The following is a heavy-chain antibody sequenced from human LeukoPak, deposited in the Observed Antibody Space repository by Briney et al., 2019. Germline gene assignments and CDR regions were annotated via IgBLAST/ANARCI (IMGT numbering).Heavy chain of an antibody. CDR3: AAWFGESVP. Sequence: GGPLRLSCAASGFTFTSAWMSCLRQTPEKGMVGVANMNGDASGRFYVDSAKGRFTISRDDTQNSAYLQMNSLRLEDTVVYYCAAWFGESVPGGQGTLATVSS. J-gene: IGHJ4*02. V-gene: IGHV3-7*01. D-gene: IGHD3-10*01. CDR2: MNGDASGR. CDR1: GFTFTSAW.